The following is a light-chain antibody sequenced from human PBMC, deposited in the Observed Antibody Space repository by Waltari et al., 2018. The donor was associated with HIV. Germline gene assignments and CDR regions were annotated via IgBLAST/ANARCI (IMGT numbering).Light chain of an antibody. V-gene: IGKV3-15*01. Sequence: EVVMTQSPATLSASQGERATLSCRASQGVNSNLAWYQQRPGQAPRLLIYGVSTRATGVPARFSGSGSGTDFTLTISSLQSEDFAVYYCQQCNNWPLTFGGGTKVEIK. CDR2: GVS. CDR1: QGVNSN. CDR3: QQCNNWPLT. J-gene: IGKJ4*01.